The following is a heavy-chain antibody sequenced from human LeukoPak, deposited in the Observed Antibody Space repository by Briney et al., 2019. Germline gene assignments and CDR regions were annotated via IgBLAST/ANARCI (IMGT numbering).Heavy chain of an antibody. J-gene: IGHJ5*02. CDR3: ARAGIPAAILVPPEDNWFDP. CDR2: INWNGGST. V-gene: IGHV3-20*04. Sequence: PGGSLRLSCAASGFTFDDYGMSWVRQAPGKGLEWVSGINWNGGSTGYADSVKGRFTISRDNAKNSLYLQMNSLRAEDTALYYCARAGIPAAILVPPEDNWFDPWGQGTLVTVSS. D-gene: IGHD2-2*01. CDR1: GFTFDDYG.